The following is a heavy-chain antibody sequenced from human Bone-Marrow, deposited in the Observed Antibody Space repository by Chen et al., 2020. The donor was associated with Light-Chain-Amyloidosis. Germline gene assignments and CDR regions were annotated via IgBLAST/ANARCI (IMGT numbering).Heavy chain of an antibody. CDR3: ARSYSAYDPRAAFDF. Sequence: QVQLQESGPGLVQTSQTLSLTCTVSGGSISSSGHYWSWIRQQPGKGLEWMGFIYYSGTTYYNPSLKNRITISLDTSKNQFSLKLSAVTAADTAVYYCARSYSAYDPRAAFDFWGQGTKVTVSS. CDR1: GGSISSSGHY. CDR2: IYYSGTT. D-gene: IGHD5-12*01. J-gene: IGHJ3*01. V-gene: IGHV4-31*03.